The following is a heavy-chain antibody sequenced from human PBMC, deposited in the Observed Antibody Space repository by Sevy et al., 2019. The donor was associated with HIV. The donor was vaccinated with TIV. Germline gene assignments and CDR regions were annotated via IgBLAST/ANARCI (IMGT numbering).Heavy chain of an antibody. D-gene: IGHD4-17*01. CDR3: ARDLEFYDYGDYGPAFMPDF. J-gene: IGHJ4*01. CDR2: IWFDGSNT. V-gene: IGHV3-33*01. CDR1: GFTFSAFG. Sequence: GGSLRLSCAASGFTFSAFGMHWVRQAPGKGLEWVAVIWFDGSNTYYSDSVKGRLTISRDIAKNTLHLQMNSLRAEDTAVYYCARDLEFYDYGDYGPAFMPDFWGHGTLVTVSS.